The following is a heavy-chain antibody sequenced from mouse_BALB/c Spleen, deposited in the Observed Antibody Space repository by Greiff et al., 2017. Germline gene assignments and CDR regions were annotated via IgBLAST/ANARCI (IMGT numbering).Heavy chain of an antibody. CDR1: GYSITSGYY. Sequence: EVKLVESGPGLVKPSQSLSLTCSVTGYSITSGYYWNWIRQFPGNKLEWMGYISYDGSNNYNPSLKNRISITRDTSKNQFFLKLNSVTTEDTATYYCANYYGSYWYFDVWGAGTTVTVSS. V-gene: IGHV3-6*02. J-gene: IGHJ1*01. D-gene: IGHD1-1*01. CDR2: ISYDGSN. CDR3: ANYYGSYWYFDV.